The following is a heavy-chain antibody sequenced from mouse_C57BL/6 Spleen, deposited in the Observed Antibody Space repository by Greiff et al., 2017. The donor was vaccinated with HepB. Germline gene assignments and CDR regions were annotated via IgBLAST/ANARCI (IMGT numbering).Heavy chain of an antibody. CDR1: GYAFSSSW. CDR3: ARETYFEY. Sequence: VQLQQSGPELVKPGASVKISCKASGYAFSSSWMNWVKQRPGKGLEWIGRIYPGDGDTNYNGKFKGKATLTADKSSSTAYMHLSSLTSEDSAVYYCARETYFEYWGQGTTLTGSS. CDR2: IYPGDGDT. V-gene: IGHV1-82*01. D-gene: IGHD3-2*01. J-gene: IGHJ2*01.